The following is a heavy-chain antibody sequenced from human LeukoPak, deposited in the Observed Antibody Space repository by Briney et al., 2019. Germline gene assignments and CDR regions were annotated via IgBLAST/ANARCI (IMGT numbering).Heavy chain of an antibody. CDR1: GFTFSSYA. J-gene: IGHJ4*02. CDR3: AKGERITMIVVVTPPDY. D-gene: IGHD3-22*01. V-gene: IGHV3-23*01. Sequence: GGSLRLSCAASGFTFSSYALSWVRQAPGKGLEWVSAISGSGGSTYYADSVKGRFTISRDNSKNTLYLQMHSLRAEDTAVYYCAKGERITMIVVVTPPDYWGQGSLVTVSS. CDR2: ISGSGGST.